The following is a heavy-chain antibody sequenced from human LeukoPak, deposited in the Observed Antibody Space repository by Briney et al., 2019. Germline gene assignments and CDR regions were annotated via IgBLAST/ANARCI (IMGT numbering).Heavy chain of an antibody. V-gene: IGHV3-43*02. CDR1: GFTFDDYA. CDR2: ISGDGGST. Sequence: GGSLRLSCAASGFTFDDYAMHWVRQAPGKGLEWVSLISGDGGSTYYADSVKGRFTISRDNSKNSLYLQMNSLRTDDTALYYCAKDMSAVALPDYWGQGTLVTVSS. CDR3: AKDMSAVALPDY. D-gene: IGHD6-19*01. J-gene: IGHJ4*02.